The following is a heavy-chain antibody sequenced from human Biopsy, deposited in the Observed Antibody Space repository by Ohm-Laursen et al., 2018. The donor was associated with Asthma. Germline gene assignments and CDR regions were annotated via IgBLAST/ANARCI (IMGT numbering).Heavy chain of an antibody. CDR2: IKTNRCGA. V-gene: IGHV3-23*01. Sequence: SLRLSCAASLFTFGHFAMSWARQAPGKGLEWVSTIKTNRCGADHPDPAKGLFTISRDDSKNTLYLQMSSLRAEDTAVYYCVKDTYEDDYGYYTFDGGGQGTRVTVSS. CDR1: LFTFGHFA. J-gene: IGHJ3*01. D-gene: IGHD3-22*01. CDR3: VKDTYEDDYGYYTFDG.